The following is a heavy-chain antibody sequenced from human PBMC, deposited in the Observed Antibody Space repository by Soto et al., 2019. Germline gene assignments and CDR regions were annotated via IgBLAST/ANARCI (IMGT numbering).Heavy chain of an antibody. Sequence: GGSLRLSCAASGFTFSSYSMNWVRQAPGKGLEWVSAISGSGGSTYYADSVKGRFTISRDNSKNTLYLQMNSLRAEDTAVYYCAKSPKIMITFGGVIALDAFDIWGQGTMVTVSS. CDR2: ISGSGGST. CDR1: GFTFSSYS. D-gene: IGHD3-16*02. J-gene: IGHJ3*02. CDR3: AKSPKIMITFGGVIALDAFDI. V-gene: IGHV3-23*01.